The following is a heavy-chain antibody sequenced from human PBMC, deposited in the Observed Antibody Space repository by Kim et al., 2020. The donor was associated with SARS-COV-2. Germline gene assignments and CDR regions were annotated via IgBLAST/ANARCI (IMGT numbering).Heavy chain of an antibody. CDR2: IYYSGST. Sequence: SETLSLTCTVSGGSISSYYWSWIRQPPGKGLEWIGYIYYSGSTNYNPSLKSRVPISVDTSKNQFSLKLSSVTAADTAVYYCASLYSSSWYALNHYYYYGMDVWGQGTTVTVSS. D-gene: IGHD6-13*01. J-gene: IGHJ6*02. V-gene: IGHV4-59*01. CDR3: ASLYSSSWYALNHYYYYGMDV. CDR1: GGSISSYY.